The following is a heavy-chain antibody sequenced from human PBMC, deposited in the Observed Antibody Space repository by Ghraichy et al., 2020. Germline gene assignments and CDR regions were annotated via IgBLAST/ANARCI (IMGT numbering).Heavy chain of an antibody. CDR3: ARGYDTPLYGMDV. CDR2: INHSGST. CDR1: GGSFSDYY. D-gene: IGHD3-22*01. J-gene: IGHJ6*02. V-gene: IGHV4-34*01. Sequence: SCAVYGGSFSDYYWTWIRQPPGKGPEWIGEINHSGSTNYNPSLKSRVTISVDTSKNQFSLKLSSVTAADTAVYYCARGYDTPLYGMDVWGQGTTVTVSS.